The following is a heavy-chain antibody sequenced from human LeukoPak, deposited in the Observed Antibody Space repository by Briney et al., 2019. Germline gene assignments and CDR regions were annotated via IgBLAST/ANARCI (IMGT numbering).Heavy chain of an antibody. D-gene: IGHD6-19*01. J-gene: IGHJ4*02. CDR2: IYYSGST. V-gene: IGHV4-59*01. Sequence: SETLSLTCTVSGGSIRSYYWGWIRQPPGKGLEWIGYIYYSGSTNYNPSLKSRVTISVDTSKNQFSLRLSSVTAADTAVYYCARAGSSGSSFDYWGQGTLVTVSS. CDR3: ARAGSSGSSFDY. CDR1: GGSIRSYY.